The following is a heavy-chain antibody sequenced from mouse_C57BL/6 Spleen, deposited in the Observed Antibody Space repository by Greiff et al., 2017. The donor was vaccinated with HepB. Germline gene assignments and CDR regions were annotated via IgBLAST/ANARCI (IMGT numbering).Heavy chain of an antibody. Sequence: EVKVVESGGDLVKPGGSLKLSCAASGFTFSSYGMSWVRQTPDKRLEWVATISSGGSYTYYPDSVKGRFTISRYNAKNTLYLQRSSLKSEYTAMYYCARRSTDAMDYWGQGTSVTVSS. J-gene: IGHJ4*01. CDR2: ISSGGSYT. D-gene: IGHD2-1*01. CDR3: ARRSTDAMDY. V-gene: IGHV5-6*02. CDR1: GFTFSSYG.